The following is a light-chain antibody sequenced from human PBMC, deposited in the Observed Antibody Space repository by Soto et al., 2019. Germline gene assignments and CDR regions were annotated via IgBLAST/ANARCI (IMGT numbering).Light chain of an antibody. CDR1: SSDVGGYNS. CDR2: EVN. CDR3: TSYTNSNPYV. V-gene: IGLV2-14*01. Sequence: QSVLTQPASVSGSPGQSITVSCTGTSSDVGGYNSVSWYQQHPGKTPKLMIFEVNNRPSGVSNRFSGSKSGNTASLTISGLQAEDEAYYYCTSYTNSNPYVFGTGTKLTVL. J-gene: IGLJ1*01.